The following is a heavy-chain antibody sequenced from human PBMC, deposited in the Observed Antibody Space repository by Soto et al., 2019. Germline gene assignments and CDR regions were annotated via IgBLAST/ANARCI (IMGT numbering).Heavy chain of an antibody. CDR2: IRSSSSTI. CDR1: GFTCSSYS. J-gene: IGHJ6*03. D-gene: IGHD2-8*01. Sequence: EVHLVESGGGLVQPGGSLRLSGAASGFTCSSYSMNWLLQAPGKGLQLVSYIRSSSSTIDYSDSVKGRFTISIDNAKNSLYLPVTSLSAEATVVYYGAVDRCNDYYYYMDVWGKGTTVTVCS. CDR3: AVDRCNDYYYYMDV. V-gene: IGHV3-48*01.